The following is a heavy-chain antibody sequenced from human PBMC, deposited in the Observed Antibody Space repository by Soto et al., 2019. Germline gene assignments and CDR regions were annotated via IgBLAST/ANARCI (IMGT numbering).Heavy chain of an antibody. CDR3: ATYNVDIVATGSAYFDY. J-gene: IGHJ4*02. CDR1: GGSISSGGYS. V-gene: IGHV4-30-2*01. CDR2: IYHSGST. Sequence: SETLSLTCAVSGGSISSGGYSWSWIRQPPGKGLEWIGYIYHSGSTYYNPSLKSRVTISVDRSKNQFSLKLSSVTAGDTAVYYCATYNVDIVATGSAYFDYWGQGTLVTVSS. D-gene: IGHD5-12*01.